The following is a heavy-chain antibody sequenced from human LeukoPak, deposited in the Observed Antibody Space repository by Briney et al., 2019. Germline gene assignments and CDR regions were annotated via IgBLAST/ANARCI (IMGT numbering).Heavy chain of an antibody. Sequence: GGSLSLFCAASGFIFSNYAKMGARQARGRGVEGVSAITGGGSGIYYADSIERRYNIYRDNYENTLYLQINSLRAEDTAVYYCAKWGDNDVLTGYYVSDYWGQGTLVTV. V-gene: IGHV3-23*01. CDR1: GFIFSNYA. J-gene: IGHJ4*02. CDR3: AKWGDNDVLTGYYVSDY. CDR2: ITGGGSGI. D-gene: IGHD3-9*01.